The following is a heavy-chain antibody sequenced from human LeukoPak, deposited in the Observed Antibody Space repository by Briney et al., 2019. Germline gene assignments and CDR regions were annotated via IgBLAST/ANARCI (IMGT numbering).Heavy chain of an antibody. V-gene: IGHV4-59*01. D-gene: IGHD6-13*01. J-gene: IGHJ6*02. Sequence: SETLSLTCTVSGRSISSYYWSWIRQPPGKGLEWIGYIYYSGSTNYNPSLKSRVTISVETSKNQFSLKLSSVTAADTAVYYCARSGYSSSWYPAPYYYYGMDVWGQGTTVTVSS. CDR2: IYYSGST. CDR3: ARSGYSSSWYPAPYYYYGMDV. CDR1: GRSISSYY.